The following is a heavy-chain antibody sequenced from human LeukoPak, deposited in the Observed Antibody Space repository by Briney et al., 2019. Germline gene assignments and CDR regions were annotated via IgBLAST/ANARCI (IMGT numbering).Heavy chain of an antibody. V-gene: IGHV1-2*02. Sequence: GASVKVSCKASGYTFTGYYMHWVRQAPGQGLEWMGWINPNSGGTNYAQKFQGRVTMTRDTSISTAYMELSRLRSDDTAVYYCARIGYCSSTSCYRGYYYYGMDVWGQGTTVTVSS. CDR3: ARIGYCSSTSCYRGYYYYGMDV. J-gene: IGHJ6*02. CDR2: INPNSGGT. D-gene: IGHD2-2*02. CDR1: GYTFTGYY.